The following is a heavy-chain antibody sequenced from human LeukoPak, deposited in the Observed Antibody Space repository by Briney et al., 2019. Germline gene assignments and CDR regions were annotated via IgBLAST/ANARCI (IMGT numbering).Heavy chain of an antibody. CDR3: ARDESLTMVRGVTIPGAFDI. Sequence: SETLSLTFTGSGSSISSYFWSWIRQPAGKGLEWIGRIYTSGSTNYNPSLKSRLTMSVDSSKNQFSLTLSSVTAADTAVYYCARDESLTMVRGVTIPGAFDIWGQGTMVTVSS. CDR1: GSSISSYF. D-gene: IGHD3-10*01. CDR2: IYTSGST. J-gene: IGHJ3*02. V-gene: IGHV4-4*07.